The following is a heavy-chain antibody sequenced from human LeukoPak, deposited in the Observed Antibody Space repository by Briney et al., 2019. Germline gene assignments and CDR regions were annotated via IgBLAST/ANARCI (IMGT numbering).Heavy chain of an antibody. Sequence: SETLSLTCTVSGGFISSSSYYWGWIRQPPGKGLEWIGSIYYSGSTYYNPSLKSRVTISVDTSKNQFSLKLSSVTAADTAVYYCARVNAHYYDSSGYGFDYWGQGTLVTVSS. CDR3: ARVNAHYYDSSGYGFDY. CDR1: GGFISSSSYY. D-gene: IGHD3-22*01. CDR2: IYYSGST. V-gene: IGHV4-39*07. J-gene: IGHJ4*02.